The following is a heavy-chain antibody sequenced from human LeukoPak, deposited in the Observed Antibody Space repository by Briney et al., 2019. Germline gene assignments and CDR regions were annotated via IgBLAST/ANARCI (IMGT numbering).Heavy chain of an antibody. J-gene: IGHJ6*03. Sequence: ASVKVSCKASGYTFTGYYMHWVRQAPGQGLEWMGIINPSGGSTNYAQKFQGRVTMTRDTSTSTVYMDLSSLRSEDTAVYYCASSSWANYYYYYYMDVWGKGTTVTVSS. CDR2: INPSGGST. CDR3: ASSSWANYYYYYYMDV. D-gene: IGHD2-2*01. V-gene: IGHV1-46*01. CDR1: GYTFTGYY.